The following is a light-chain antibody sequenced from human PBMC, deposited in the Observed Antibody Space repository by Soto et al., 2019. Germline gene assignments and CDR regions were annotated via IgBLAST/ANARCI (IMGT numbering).Light chain of an antibody. CDR2: EVS. Sequence: QSVLTHPASVSGSPGQSITISCTGTSSDVGTYNYVSWYQQHQGKAPKLMIYEVSNWPSGVSNRFSGSKSGNTASLTISGLQAEDEADYYCSSYTTSSTRVFGGGTKVTVL. CDR3: SSYTTSSTRV. V-gene: IGLV2-14*01. CDR1: SSDVGTYNY. J-gene: IGLJ3*02.